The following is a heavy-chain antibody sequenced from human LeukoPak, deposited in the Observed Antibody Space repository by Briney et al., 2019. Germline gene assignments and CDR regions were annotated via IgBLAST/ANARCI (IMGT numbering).Heavy chain of an antibody. CDR2: ISWNSGSI. J-gene: IGHJ5*02. D-gene: IGHD2-15*01. CDR1: GFTFDDYA. Sequence: GGSLRLSCAASGFTFDDYAMHWVRQAPGKGLEWVSGISWNSGSIGYADSVKGRFTISRDNAKSTVNLQMNSLREEDTAVYYCVRETDCTGGSCYLSHWFDPWGQGTLVTVSS. V-gene: IGHV3-9*01. CDR3: VRETDCTGGSCYLSHWFDP.